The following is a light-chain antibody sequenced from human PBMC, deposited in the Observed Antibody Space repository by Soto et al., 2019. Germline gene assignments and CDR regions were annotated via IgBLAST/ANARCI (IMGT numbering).Light chain of an antibody. V-gene: IGKV3-15*01. CDR3: QQYNNWPLT. CDR1: QSIGSN. J-gene: IGKJ4*01. CDR2: GAS. Sequence: EIVLTQSPGTLSLSPGERATLSCRASQSIGSNLAWYQQKPGQSPRLLIYGASTRATDIPARFSGSGSGTEFTLTISSLQSEDFALYYCQQYNNWPLTFGGGTKVDIK.